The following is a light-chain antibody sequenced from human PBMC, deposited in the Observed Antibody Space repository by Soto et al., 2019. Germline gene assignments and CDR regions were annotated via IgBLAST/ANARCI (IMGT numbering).Light chain of an antibody. Sequence: VLTQSPGSLAVSLGERATINCKSSQSVSSSYLNWYQQKPGQAPRLLIYGACSRATGIPERFSGSGSGTDFTLTISRLEAEDFAVYYCQQYGSSPSITFGQGTRLAI. CDR2: GAC. CDR3: QQYGSSPSIT. J-gene: IGKJ5*01. V-gene: IGKV3-20*01. CDR1: QSVSSSY.